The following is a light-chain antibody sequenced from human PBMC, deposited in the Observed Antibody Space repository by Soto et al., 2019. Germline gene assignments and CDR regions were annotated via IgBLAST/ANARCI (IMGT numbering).Light chain of an antibody. J-gene: IGLJ3*02. CDR1: SSNIGNNY. Sequence: QSVLTQPTSVSAAPGQKVTISCSGSSSNIGNNYVSWYQQLPRAAPKLLIYDNNKRPSGIPDRFSGSKSGTSAALGITGLQTGDEADYYCGTWDSSLSTVVFGGGTKVTVL. V-gene: IGLV1-51*01. CDR2: DNN. CDR3: GTWDSSLSTVV.